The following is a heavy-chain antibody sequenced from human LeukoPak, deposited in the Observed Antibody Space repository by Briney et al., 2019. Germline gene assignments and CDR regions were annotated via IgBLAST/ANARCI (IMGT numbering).Heavy chain of an antibody. Sequence: PGGSLRLSCAASGFTFSTSWMHWVRQAPGKGLVWVSRINHDGSNTIYADSVKGRFTISRDNAKNILYLQMNNLRAEDTAVYYCARGNLELRGAFDYWGQGTLVTVSS. CDR2: INHDGSNT. CDR3: ARGNLELRGAFDY. J-gene: IGHJ4*02. V-gene: IGHV3-74*01. CDR1: GFTFSTSW. D-gene: IGHD1-26*01.